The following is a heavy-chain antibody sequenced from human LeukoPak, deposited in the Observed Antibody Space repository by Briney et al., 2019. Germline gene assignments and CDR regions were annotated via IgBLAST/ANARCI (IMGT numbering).Heavy chain of an antibody. J-gene: IGHJ6*02. D-gene: IGHD3-3*01. Sequence: SETLSLTCTVSGDSVSSGSYYWSWIRQPPGKGLEWIGYIYYSGSTNYNPSLKSRVTISVDTSKNQFSLKLSSVTAADTAVYYCAREGAGYDFWSGYYSPYYYYGMDVWGQGTTVTVSS. V-gene: IGHV4-61*01. CDR3: AREGAGYDFWSGYYSPYYYYGMDV. CDR2: IYYSGST. CDR1: GDSVSSGSYY.